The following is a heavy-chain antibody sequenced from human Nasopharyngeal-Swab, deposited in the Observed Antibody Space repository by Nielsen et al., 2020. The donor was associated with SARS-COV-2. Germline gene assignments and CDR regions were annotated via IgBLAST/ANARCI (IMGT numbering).Heavy chain of an antibody. V-gene: IGHV4-39*07. CDR3: ARVYYDSSGYYYYYYYYYMDV. Sequence: SETLSLTCTVSGDSISSSSYYWGWIRQPPGKGLEWIGSIYYSGSTYYNPSLKSRVTISVDTSKNQFSLKLSSVTAADTAVYYCARVYYDSSGYYYYYYYYYMDVWGKGTTVTVSS. D-gene: IGHD3-22*01. CDR2: IYYSGST. CDR1: GDSISSSSYY. J-gene: IGHJ6*03.